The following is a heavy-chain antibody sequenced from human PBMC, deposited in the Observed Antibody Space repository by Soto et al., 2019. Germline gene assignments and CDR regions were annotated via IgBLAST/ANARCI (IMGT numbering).Heavy chain of an antibody. V-gene: IGHV3-23*01. Sequence: EVQLLESGGGSVQPGGSLRLSCAASGFTFSTYAMSWVRQAPGKGLEWVSAISNNVGSTYYTDSVKGRFTISRDNSKNTLYLQMNSLRAEDTAVYYCAKGGQSYDYWGQGTLVTVSS. D-gene: IGHD3-10*01. CDR3: AKGGQSYDY. J-gene: IGHJ4*02. CDR2: ISNNVGST. CDR1: GFTFSTYA.